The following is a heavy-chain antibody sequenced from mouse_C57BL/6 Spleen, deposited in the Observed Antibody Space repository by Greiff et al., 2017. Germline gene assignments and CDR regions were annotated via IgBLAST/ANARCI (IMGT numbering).Heavy chain of an antibody. CDR2: INPNNGGT. J-gene: IGHJ3*01. V-gene: IGHV1-26*01. CDR1: GYTFTDYY. D-gene: IGHD1-1*01. CDR3: ARGIYYYGSSYPFAY. Sequence: VQLQQSGPELVKPGASVKISCKASGYTFTDYYMNWVKQSHGKSLEWIGDINPNNGGTSYNQKFKGKATLTVDKSSSTAYMELRSLTSEDSAVYYCARGIYYYGSSYPFAYWGQGTLVTVSA.